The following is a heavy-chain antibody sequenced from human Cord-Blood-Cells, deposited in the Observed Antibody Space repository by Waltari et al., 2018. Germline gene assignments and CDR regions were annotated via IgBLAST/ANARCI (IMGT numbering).Heavy chain of an antibody. Sequence: QVQLQESGPGLVKPSETLSLTCTVSGGSISSYYSTWIRQPPGKGLEWIGYIYYSGSTNYNPSLKSRVTISVDTSKNQFSLKLSSVTAADTAVYYCARDLGSRAFDIWGQGTMVTVSS. CDR3: ARDLGSRAFDI. V-gene: IGHV4-59*01. D-gene: IGHD5-12*01. CDR2: IYYSGST. CDR1: GGSISSYY. J-gene: IGHJ3*02.